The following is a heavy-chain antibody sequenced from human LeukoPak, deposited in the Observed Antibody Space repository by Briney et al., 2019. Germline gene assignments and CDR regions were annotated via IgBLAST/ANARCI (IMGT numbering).Heavy chain of an antibody. Sequence: GGSLRLSCAASGFTFSSYSMNWVRQAPGKGLEWVSYISSSSSTIYYADSVKGRFTISRDNAKNSLYLQMNSLRAEDTAVYYCAKDLRTGGGSYYFDYWGQGTLVTVSS. CDR3: AKDLRTGGGSYYFDY. D-gene: IGHD1-1*01. V-gene: IGHV3-48*01. J-gene: IGHJ4*02. CDR1: GFTFSSYS. CDR2: ISSSSSTI.